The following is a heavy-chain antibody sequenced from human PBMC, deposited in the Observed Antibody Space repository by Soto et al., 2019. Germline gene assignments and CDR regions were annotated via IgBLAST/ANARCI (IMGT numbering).Heavy chain of an antibody. CDR3: ARRERYYGSTGWFDP. D-gene: IGHD3-16*01. Sequence: PSETLCLGCTFSVGSINGFAYSWGWIRQPPGKGLEWIGTVYHNENTYYNPSLKSRVTISVDTAKNQFSLNLRSVTAADTAIYFCARRERYYGSTGWFDPWGQGAMVTVSS. CDR2: VYHNENT. V-gene: IGHV4-39*01. J-gene: IGHJ5*02. CDR1: VGSINGFAYS.